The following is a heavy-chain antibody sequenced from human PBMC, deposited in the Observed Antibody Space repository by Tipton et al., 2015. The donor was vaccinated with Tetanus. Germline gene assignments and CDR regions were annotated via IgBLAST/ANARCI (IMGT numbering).Heavy chain of an antibody. Sequence: LRLSCAASGFTFSSYAMSWVRQAPGKGLEWIGEINHSGSTNYNPSLKSRVTISVDTSKNQFSLKLSSVTAADTAVYYCARERGVGVVVVAAFDYWGQGTLVTVSS. CDR1: GFTFSSYA. CDR2: INHSGST. D-gene: IGHD2-15*01. CDR3: ARERGVGVVVVAAFDY. V-gene: IGHV4-34*01. J-gene: IGHJ4*02.